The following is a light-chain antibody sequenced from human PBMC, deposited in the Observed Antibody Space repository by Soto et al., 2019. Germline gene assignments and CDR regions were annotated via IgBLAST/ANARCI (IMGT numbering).Light chain of an antibody. J-gene: IGKJ1*01. V-gene: IGKV3-15*01. CDR3: QQYDSWPRT. Sequence: EIVMTQSPATLSVSPGERATLYCRASQSVSSNLAWYQQKPGQAPRLLIYGASTRATGIPARFSGSGSGTEFTLTISSLQSEDFAVYSCQQYDSWPRTFGQGTKVDI. CDR2: GAS. CDR1: QSVSSN.